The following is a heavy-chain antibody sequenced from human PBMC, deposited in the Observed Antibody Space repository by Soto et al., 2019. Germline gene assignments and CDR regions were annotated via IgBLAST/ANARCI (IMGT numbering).Heavy chain of an antibody. D-gene: IGHD3-16*01. CDR1: GFTFSTYW. CDR2: MKADGSET. CDR3: ANGGHIDF. Sequence: EVQLVESGGGLVQPGGSLRLSCVASGFTFSTYWMSWVRQVPGKGLEWVANMKADGSETYYVDSVKGRFTISRDNSKTSLYLQMNRLRAEDTAVYYCANGGHIDFCGQGTLVTVSS. V-gene: IGHV3-7*03. J-gene: IGHJ4*02.